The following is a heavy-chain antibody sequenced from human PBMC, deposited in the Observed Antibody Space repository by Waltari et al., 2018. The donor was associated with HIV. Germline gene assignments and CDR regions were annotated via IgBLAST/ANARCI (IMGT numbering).Heavy chain of an antibody. CDR2: IDYTGRS. Sequence: QVQLQESGPGLVKPSETLSLTCSVYGDPVGSGSYYWSWTGHPPGKGRGWIGKIDYTGRSNYNPSLKTPVTISADTSKNHLSLKLTSVTAGDTAIYYCARVVASAGLRFDRWGQGSLVTVSS. CDR3: ARVVASAGLRFDR. D-gene: IGHD2-21*01. J-gene: IGHJ5*02. CDR1: GDPVGSGSYY. V-gene: IGHV4-61*03.